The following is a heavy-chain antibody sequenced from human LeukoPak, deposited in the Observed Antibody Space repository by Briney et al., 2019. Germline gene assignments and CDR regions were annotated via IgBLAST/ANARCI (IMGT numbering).Heavy chain of an antibody. CDR1: GYTFTGYY. V-gene: IGHV1-2*02. D-gene: IGHD5-12*01. CDR2: INPNSGGT. CDR3: ARDESGYSGYDSVW. Sequence: EASVKVSCKASGYTFTGYYMHWVRQAPGQGLEWMGWINPNSGGTNYAQKFQGRVTMTRDTSIGTAYMELSRLRSDDTAVYYCARDESGYSGYDSVWWGQGTLVTVSS. J-gene: IGHJ4*02.